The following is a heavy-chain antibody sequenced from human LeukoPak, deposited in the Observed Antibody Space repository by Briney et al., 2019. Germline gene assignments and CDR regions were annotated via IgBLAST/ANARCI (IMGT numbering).Heavy chain of an antibody. Sequence: GGSLTPSCAASGFTFSSYAISWVRQAPGEGLGWVSAIIGSGGSTYYADSGKGPFTISRDNSKNTLYLQMNSQRAEDTAVYYYATPAFYCSSTSCYFNYWGQGTLVTVSS. V-gene: IGHV3-23*01. CDR3: ATPAFYCSSTSCYFNY. CDR1: GFTFSSYA. J-gene: IGHJ4*02. D-gene: IGHD2-2*01. CDR2: IIGSGGST.